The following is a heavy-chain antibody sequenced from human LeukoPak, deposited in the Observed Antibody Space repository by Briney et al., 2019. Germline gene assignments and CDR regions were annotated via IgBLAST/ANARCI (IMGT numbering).Heavy chain of an antibody. J-gene: IGHJ5*02. Sequence: SETLSLTCAVYGGSFSGYYWSWIRQPPGKGLEWIGEINHSGSTNYNPSLKSRVTISVDTSKNQFSLRLSSVTAADTAVYYCARDFWSGYYGFDPWGQGTLVTVSS. D-gene: IGHD3-3*01. CDR2: INHSGST. CDR3: ARDFWSGYYGFDP. CDR1: GGSFSGYY. V-gene: IGHV4-34*01.